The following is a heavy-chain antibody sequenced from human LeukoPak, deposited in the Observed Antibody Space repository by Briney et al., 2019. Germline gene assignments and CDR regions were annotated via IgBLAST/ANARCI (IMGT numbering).Heavy chain of an antibody. V-gene: IGHV4-30-4*01. J-gene: IGHJ4*02. CDR1: GGSISSGDYY. CDR3: ARRGAVAVFDY. D-gene: IGHD6-19*01. CDR2: IYYSGST. Sequence: PSQTLSLTCSVSGGSISSGDYYWSWIRQPPGKGLEWIGYIYYSGSTYYNPSLKSRVTISVDTSKNQFSLKLSSVTAADTAVYYCARRGAVAVFDYWGQGTLVTVSS.